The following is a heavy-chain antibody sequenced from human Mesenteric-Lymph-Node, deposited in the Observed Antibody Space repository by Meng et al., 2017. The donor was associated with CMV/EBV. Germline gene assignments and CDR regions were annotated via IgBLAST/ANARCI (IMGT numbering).Heavy chain of an antibody. D-gene: IGHD3-3*01. V-gene: IGHV3-43D*03. J-gene: IGHJ4*02. Sequence: LTCAASGFTFSSYWMHWVRQAPGKGLEWVSLISWDGGSTYYADSVKGRFTISRDNSKNSLYLQMNSLRAEDTALYCCAKDIGAYDFWSGIITYFDYWGQGTLVTVSS. CDR2: ISWDGGST. CDR1: GFTFSSYW. CDR3: AKDIGAYDFWSGIITYFDY.